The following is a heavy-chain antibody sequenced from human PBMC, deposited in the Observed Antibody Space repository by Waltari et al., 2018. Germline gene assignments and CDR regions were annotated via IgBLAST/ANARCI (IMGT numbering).Heavy chain of an antibody. D-gene: IGHD3-22*01. Sequence: EVQLVESGGGLVQPGGSLRLSCAASGFTFSDHYMDWVRQAPGKGLEWVSLISWDGGSTYYADSVKGRFTISRDNSKNSLYLQMNSLRAEDTALYYCAKDAYYDSSGYSGIDYWGQGTLVTVSS. J-gene: IGHJ4*02. CDR2: ISWDGGST. CDR1: GFTFSDHY. V-gene: IGHV3-43D*04. CDR3: AKDAYYDSSGYSGIDY.